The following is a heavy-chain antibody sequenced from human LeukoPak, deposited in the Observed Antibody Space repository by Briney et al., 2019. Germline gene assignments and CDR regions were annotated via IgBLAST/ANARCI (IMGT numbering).Heavy chain of an antibody. J-gene: IGHJ6*03. D-gene: IGHD1-1*01. CDR2: INHSGST. Sequence: SETLSLTCAVYGGSFSGYYWSWIRQPPGKGLEWIGEINHSGSTNYNPSLKSRVTISVDTSKNQFSLKLSSVTAADTAVYYCARVELERLNYYYMDVWGKGTTVTVSS. CDR3: ARVELERLNYYYMDV. CDR1: GGSFSGYY. V-gene: IGHV4-34*01.